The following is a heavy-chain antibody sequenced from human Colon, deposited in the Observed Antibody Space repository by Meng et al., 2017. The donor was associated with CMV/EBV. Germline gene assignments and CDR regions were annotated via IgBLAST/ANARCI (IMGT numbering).Heavy chain of an antibody. CDR3: ASLSGGDFDY. Sequence: QGLPVQCGAEVKKPGASVKVSCKVSGSTFTGYFMYWVRQAPGQGLEWLGVINPITGGKNYAQKFQGRVTMTRDTSMNTAYMELSRLRSDDTAVYYCASLSGGDFDYWGQGTLVTVSS. J-gene: IGHJ4*02. V-gene: IGHV1-2*02. CDR2: INPITGGK. CDR1: GSTFTGYF. D-gene: IGHD1-26*01.